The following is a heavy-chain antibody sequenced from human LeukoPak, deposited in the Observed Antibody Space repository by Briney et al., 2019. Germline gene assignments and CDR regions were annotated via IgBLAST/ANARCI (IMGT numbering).Heavy chain of an antibody. CDR1: GFTFSIYS. Sequence: KTGGSLRLSCAASGFTFSIYSMNWVRQAPGKGLEWVSSISSSSSYIYYADSVKGRFTISRDNAKNSLYLQMTSLRAEDTAVYYCAKSPGTATRTYYFDYWGQGTLVTVSS. CDR3: AKSPGTATRTYYFDY. D-gene: IGHD2-21*02. J-gene: IGHJ4*02. V-gene: IGHV3-21*01. CDR2: ISSSSSYI.